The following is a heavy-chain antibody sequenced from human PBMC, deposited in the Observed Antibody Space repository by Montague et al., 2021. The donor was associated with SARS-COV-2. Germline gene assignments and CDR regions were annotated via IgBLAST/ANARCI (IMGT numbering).Heavy chain of an antibody. D-gene: IGHD3-22*01. CDR1: GASIDSDY. CDR2: ISYSGNT. V-gene: IGHV4-59*01. Sequence: SETLSLTCTVSGASIDSDYWNWIRQPPGKGLEWIGYISYSGNTNYNPSLKSRVTISEDTSKNQFSLRLSSVTAADTAVYYCARADFSGHYADRFYYYGMDVWGQGTTVTVSS. CDR3: ARADFSGHYADRFYYYGMDV. J-gene: IGHJ6*02.